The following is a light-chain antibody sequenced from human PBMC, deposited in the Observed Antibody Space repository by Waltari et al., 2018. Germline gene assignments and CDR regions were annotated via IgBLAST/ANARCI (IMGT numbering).Light chain of an antibody. J-gene: IGLJ3*02. CDR1: TRDLGGYNY. CDR2: DVS. Sequence: QSALTQPASVSGAPGQSITIPCTGTTRDLGGYNYVSWYQHHPGKAPKLIIFDVSSRPSGVSNRFSGSKSGNTASLIISGLQAEDEADYYCCSFTSSSTWVFGGGTKLTVL. CDR3: CSFTSSSTWV. V-gene: IGLV2-14*03.